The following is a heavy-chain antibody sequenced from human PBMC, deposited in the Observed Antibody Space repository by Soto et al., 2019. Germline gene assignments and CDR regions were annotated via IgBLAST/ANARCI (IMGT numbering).Heavy chain of an antibody. CDR2: ISYDGNIK. V-gene: IGHV3-30*18. CDR3: AKDLLLTTITTVGD. Sequence: QVQLVESGGGEVQPGRSLRLSCAASGFIFSTYGMHWVRQAPGKGLEWLSVISYDGNIKYYADSVKGRFTISRDNSKNTLWLQMDSLRTEDTAVYYCAKDLLLTTITTVGDWGQGTLVTVSS. CDR1: GFIFSTYG. D-gene: IGHD4-17*01. J-gene: IGHJ4*02.